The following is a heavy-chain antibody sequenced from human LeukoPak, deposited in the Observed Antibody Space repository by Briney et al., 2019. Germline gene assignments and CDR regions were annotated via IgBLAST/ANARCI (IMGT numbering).Heavy chain of an antibody. V-gene: IGHV4-39*02. J-gene: IGHJ4*02. CDR3: ARGIESYGDYGY. Sequence: SETLSLTCTVSGGSISSSSYYWDWVRQPPGKGLEWIGSVYYSGSTYYNPSLESRVTISVDASKNQFSLKLSSVTAADTAVYYCARGIESYGDYGYWGQGTLVTVSS. CDR1: GGSISSSSYY. CDR2: VYYSGST. D-gene: IGHD4-17*01.